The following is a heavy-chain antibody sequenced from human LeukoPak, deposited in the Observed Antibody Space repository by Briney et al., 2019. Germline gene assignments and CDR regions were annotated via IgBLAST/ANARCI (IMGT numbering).Heavy chain of an antibody. CDR1: GYTFTSYY. CDR2: INPSGGST. J-gene: IGHJ4*02. CDR3: ASALQSGYSFDY. Sequence: ASVKVSCKASGYTFTSYYVHWVRQAPGQGLEWMGIINPSGGSTSYAQKFQGRVTMTRDTSTSTVYMELSSLRSEDTAVYYCASALQSGYSFDYWGQGTLVTVSS. D-gene: IGHD5-18*01. V-gene: IGHV1-46*01.